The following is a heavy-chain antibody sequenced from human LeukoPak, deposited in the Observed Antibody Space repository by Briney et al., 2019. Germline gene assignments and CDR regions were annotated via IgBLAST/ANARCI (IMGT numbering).Heavy chain of an antibody. CDR2: IYSGGST. Sequence: GGSLRLSCTASGFTFSSYSLNWVRQAPGKGLEWVSVIYSGGSTYYADSVKGRFTISRDNSKNTLYLQMNSLRAEDTAVYYCARDHPTVTTYLYYYYGMDVWGRGTTVTVSS. CDR3: ARDHPTVTTYLYYYYGMDV. V-gene: IGHV3-53*01. CDR1: GFTFSSYS. J-gene: IGHJ6*02. D-gene: IGHD4-17*01.